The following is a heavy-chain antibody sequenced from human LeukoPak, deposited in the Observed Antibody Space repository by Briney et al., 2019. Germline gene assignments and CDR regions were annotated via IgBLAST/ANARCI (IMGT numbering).Heavy chain of an antibody. CDR2: ISGSGGST. CDR3: AKDPRGEGWFDP. CDR1: GFTFSSYA. D-gene: IGHD3-16*01. J-gene: IGHJ5*02. V-gene: IGHV3-23*01. Sequence: GGSPRLSCAASGFTFSSYAMSWVRQAPGKGLEWVSAISGSGGSTYYADSVKGRFTISRDNSKNTLYLQMNSLRAEDTAVYYCAKDPRGEGWFDPWGQGTLVTVSS.